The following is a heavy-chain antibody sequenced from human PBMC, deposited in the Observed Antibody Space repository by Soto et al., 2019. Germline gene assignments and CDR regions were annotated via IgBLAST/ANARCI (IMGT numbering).Heavy chain of an antibody. Sequence: QVQLQESGPGLVKPSETLSLTCTVSGGSISSYYGSWIRQPPGKGLEWIGYIYYSGSTNYNPSLKSRVTISVDTSKNQFSLKLSSVTAADTAVYYCARGTYYYDSSGYYLADYWGQGTLVTVSS. CDR3: ARGTYYYDSSGYYLADY. D-gene: IGHD3-22*01. CDR2: IYYSGST. J-gene: IGHJ4*02. V-gene: IGHV4-59*01. CDR1: GGSISSYY.